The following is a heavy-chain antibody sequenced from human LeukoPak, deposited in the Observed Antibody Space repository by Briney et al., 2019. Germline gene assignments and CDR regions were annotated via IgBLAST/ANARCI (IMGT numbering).Heavy chain of an antibody. J-gene: IGHJ5*02. CDR2: ISSSPSTI. Sequence: GGSLRLSCAASGFTFGHYGMNWVRQAPGKGLEWVSYISSSPSTIYYADSVKGRFTISRDDAMKSLYLQMNSLRAEDTAVYYCARDAGYSGYDPWGQGTLVTVSS. CDR3: ARDAGYSGYDP. CDR1: GFTFGHYG. D-gene: IGHD5-12*01. V-gene: IGHV3-48*04.